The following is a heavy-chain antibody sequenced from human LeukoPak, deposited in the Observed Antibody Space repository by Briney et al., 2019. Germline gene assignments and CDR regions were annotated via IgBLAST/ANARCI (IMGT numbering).Heavy chain of an antibody. CDR2: IYYSGST. D-gene: IGHD5-12*01. V-gene: IGHV4-59*01. J-gene: IGHJ4*02. Sequence: SETLSLTCTVSGGSISSYYWSWIRQPPGKGLEWIGYIYYSGSTNYNPSLNSRVTISVDTSKNQFSLNLSSVPAADTAVYYCARGGGYSGYDFGYWGQGTLVTVSS. CDR1: GGSISSYY. CDR3: ARGGGYSGYDFGY.